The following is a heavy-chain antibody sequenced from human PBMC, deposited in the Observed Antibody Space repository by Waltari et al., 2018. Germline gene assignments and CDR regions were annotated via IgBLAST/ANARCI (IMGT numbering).Heavy chain of an antibody. CDR2: INEDGSEK. Sequence: EVQLVASGGGLVTPGGSLRLYCAASGLTIRSNWMTWVRQAPGKGLEWVANINEDGSEKYYVDSVKGRFTISRDNAKKSLYLQMDTLRVEDTAVYYCARARGLDVWGQGTTVTVSS. CDR1: GLTIRSNW. J-gene: IGHJ6*02. CDR3: ARARGLDV. V-gene: IGHV3-7*01.